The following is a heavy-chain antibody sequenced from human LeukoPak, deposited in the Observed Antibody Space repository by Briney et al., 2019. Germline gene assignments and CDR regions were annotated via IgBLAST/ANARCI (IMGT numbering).Heavy chain of an antibody. D-gene: IGHD2-15*01. Sequence: ASVKVSCKASGYIFTDYAIHWLRQAPGQRPEWMGWMNGGNGNTKSSQKFKGRITLIRNTSAATAYMELSSLRHDDLAVYYCAGGRGTSGSNRDFYYYYYMDVWGKGTTVTVSS. CDR2: MNGGNGNT. J-gene: IGHJ6*03. CDR3: AGGRGTSGSNRDFYYYYYMDV. V-gene: IGHV1-3*01. CDR1: GYIFTDYA.